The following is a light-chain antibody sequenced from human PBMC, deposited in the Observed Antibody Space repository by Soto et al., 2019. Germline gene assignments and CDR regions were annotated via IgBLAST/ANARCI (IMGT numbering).Light chain of an antibody. Sequence: EIVMTQSPATLSVSPGARAPLSCRASQSVSSSYLAWYQQKPGQAPRLLIYGASSRATGIPDRFSGSGSGTDFTLTISRLEPEDFAVYYCQQFGNSRYIFGPGTKVDI. J-gene: IGKJ3*01. CDR2: GAS. V-gene: IGKV3-20*01. CDR3: QQFGNSRYI. CDR1: QSVSSSY.